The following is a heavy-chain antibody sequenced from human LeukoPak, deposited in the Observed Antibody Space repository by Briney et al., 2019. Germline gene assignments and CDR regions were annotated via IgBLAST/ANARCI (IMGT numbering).Heavy chain of an antibody. CDR1: GFTFSSYA. CDR3: ARGFEVAGDFDY. Sequence: GGSLRLSCAASGFTFSSYAMHWVRQAPGKGLEWVAVISYDGSNKYYADSVKGRFTISRDNSKNTLYLQMNSLRAEDTAVYYCARGFEVAGDFDYWGQGTLVTVSS. V-gene: IGHV3-30-3*01. J-gene: IGHJ4*02. D-gene: IGHD6-19*01. CDR2: ISYDGSNK.